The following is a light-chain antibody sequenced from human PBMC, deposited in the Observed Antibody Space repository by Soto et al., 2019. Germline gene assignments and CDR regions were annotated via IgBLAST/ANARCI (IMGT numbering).Light chain of an antibody. J-gene: IGKJ1*01. CDR2: AAS. V-gene: IGKV1-8*01. CDR3: QQYYTYPWT. CDR1: QDISSY. Sequence: IRMTQSPSSFSASTGDRVTITCRASQDISSYLAWYQQKPGRAPKLLIYAASTLQSGVPSRFSGSGSGTDFTLTISCLQSEDFATYYCQQYYTYPWTFGQGTKLEIK.